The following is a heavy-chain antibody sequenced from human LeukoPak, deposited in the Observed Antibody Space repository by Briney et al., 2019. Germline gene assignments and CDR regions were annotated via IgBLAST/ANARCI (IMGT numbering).Heavy chain of an antibody. CDR1: GGSISSSSSY. CDR2: IYYSGSS. V-gene: IGHV4-39*01. J-gene: IGHJ6*03. Sequence: PSETLSLTCSVSGGSISSSSSYWGWIRQPPGKGLEWIGSIYYSGSSFDNPALKSRVTISVDTSKNQFSLKLSSVTAADTAVYYCAGGYGYTYYYYMDVWGKGTTVTISS. D-gene: IGHD5-18*01. CDR3: AGGYGYTYYYYMDV.